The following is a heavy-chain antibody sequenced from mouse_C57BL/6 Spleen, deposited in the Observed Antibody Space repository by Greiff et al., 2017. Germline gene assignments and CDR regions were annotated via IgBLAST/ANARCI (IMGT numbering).Heavy chain of an antibody. CDR2: INPSTGGT. Sequence: EVQRVESGPELVKPGASVKISCKASGYSFTGYYMNWVKQSPEKSLEWIGEINPSTGGTTYNQKFKAKATLTVDTSSSTAYMQLKSLTSEDSAVYYCAREGNYLFAYWGQGTLVTVSA. D-gene: IGHD2-1*01. V-gene: IGHV1-42*01. CDR1: GYSFTGYY. CDR3: AREGNYLFAY. J-gene: IGHJ3*01.